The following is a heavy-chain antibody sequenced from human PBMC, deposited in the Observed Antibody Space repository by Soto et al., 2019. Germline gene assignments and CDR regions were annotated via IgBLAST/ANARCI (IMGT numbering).Heavy chain of an antibody. J-gene: IGHJ5*01. V-gene: IGHV1-2*04. D-gene: IGHD1-1*01. CDR3: ARAKGGLEPGSFDS. CDR1: GYTFTGYY. Sequence: ASVKVSCKASGYTFTGYYMHWVRQAPGQGLEWMGWINPNSGGTNYAQKFQGWVTMTRDTSISTAYMELSRLRSDDTAVYYCARAKGGLEPGSFDSWGQGTLDTVSS. CDR2: INPNSGGT.